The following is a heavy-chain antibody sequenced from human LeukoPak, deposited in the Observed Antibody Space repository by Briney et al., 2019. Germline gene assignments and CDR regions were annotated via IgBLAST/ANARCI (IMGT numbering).Heavy chain of an antibody. CDR2: INAGNVNT. V-gene: IGHV1-3*01. CDR1: GYTFTSYA. D-gene: IGHD3-9*01. CDR3: ARPYYDILTGDYTYCFDY. Sequence: ASVKVSCKASGYTFTSYAMHWVRQAPGQRLEWMGWINAGNVNTKYSQKFQRRVTITRDTSASTAYVELGSMRSEDTAVYYCARPYYDILTGDYTYCFDYWGQGTLVTVSS. J-gene: IGHJ4*02.